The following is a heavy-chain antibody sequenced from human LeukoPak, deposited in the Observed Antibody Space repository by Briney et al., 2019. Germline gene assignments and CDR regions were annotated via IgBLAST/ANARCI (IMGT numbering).Heavy chain of an antibody. J-gene: IGHJ6*03. V-gene: IGHV3-23*01. CDR1: GFTFTSFG. CDR2: ISGSGGST. Sequence: GGTLRLSCAASGFTFTSFGMSWVRQAPGKGLEWVSTISGSGGSTYYADSVKGRFTISRDNSKNTLYLQMNTLRAEDTAVYYCAKASRFGYSYGPREYFYYMDVWGKGTTVTISS. D-gene: IGHD5-18*01. CDR3: AKASRFGYSYGPREYFYYMDV.